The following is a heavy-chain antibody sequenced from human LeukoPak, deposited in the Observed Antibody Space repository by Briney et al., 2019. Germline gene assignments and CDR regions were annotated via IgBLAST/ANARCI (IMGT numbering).Heavy chain of an antibody. D-gene: IGHD3-22*01. V-gene: IGHV3-11*04. CDR3: ARDYYDSSGYFPAFDI. CDR1: GFTFSDYY. Sequence: GGSLRLSCAASGFTFSDYYMSWIRQAPGKGLEWVSYISSSGSTIYYADSVKGRFTISRDNAKNSLYLQMNSLRAEDTAVYYCARDYYDSSGYFPAFDIWGQGTMVTVSS. CDR2: ISSSGSTI. J-gene: IGHJ3*02.